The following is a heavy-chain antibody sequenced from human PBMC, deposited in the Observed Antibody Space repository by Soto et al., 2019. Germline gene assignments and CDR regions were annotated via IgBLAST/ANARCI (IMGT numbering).Heavy chain of an antibody. D-gene: IGHD3-16*02. CDR3: ARQRDYVWGSYRYTDYLDY. CDR1: GYSFTSYW. V-gene: IGHV5-51*01. Sequence: GESLKISCKGSGYSFTSYWIGWVRQMPGKGLEWMGIIYPGDSDTRYSPSFQGQVTISADKSISTAYLQWSSLKASDTAMYYCARQRDYVWGSYRYTDYLDYWGQGTLVTVSS. CDR2: IYPGDSDT. J-gene: IGHJ4*02.